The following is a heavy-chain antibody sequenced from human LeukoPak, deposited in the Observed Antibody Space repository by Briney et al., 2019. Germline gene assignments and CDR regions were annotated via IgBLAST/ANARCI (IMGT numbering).Heavy chain of an antibody. CDR2: MNPNSGNT. D-gene: IGHD6-19*01. CDR1: GYTFTSYD. J-gene: IGHJ4*02. V-gene: IGHV1-8*01. Sequence: ASVKVSCKASGYTFTSYDINWVRQATGQGLEWMGWMNPNSGNTGSAQKFQGRLTMTRNTSISTAYMELSSLRSEDTAVYYCARRSQAGGTGIGYWGQGTLASVSS. CDR3: ARRSQAGGTGIGY.